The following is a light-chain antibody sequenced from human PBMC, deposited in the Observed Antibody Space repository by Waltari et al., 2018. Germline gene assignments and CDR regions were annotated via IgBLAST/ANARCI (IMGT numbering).Light chain of an antibody. CDR3: QQYHKWPPGG. Sequence: TQSPATLSVSPGKTATLPCRASQRVHTNLAWYQQKPGQAPRLLIFAASTRAPGIPSRFGGSGSGTEFTLTITSLQFEDVGVYFCQQYHKWPPGGFGGGTKVEIE. CDR1: QRVHTN. J-gene: IGKJ4*01. V-gene: IGKV3-15*01. CDR2: AAS.